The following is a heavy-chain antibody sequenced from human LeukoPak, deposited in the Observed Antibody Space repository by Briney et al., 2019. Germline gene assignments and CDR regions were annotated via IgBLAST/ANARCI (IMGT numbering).Heavy chain of an antibody. CDR1: GFTFSSYS. D-gene: IGHD1-26*01. CDR3: ARDPNSGSYFNYYYMDV. J-gene: IGHJ6*03. Sequence: TGGSLRLSCAASGFTFSSYSMNWVRQAPGKGLEWVSYISSSGSTIYYADSVKGRFTISRYNAKNSLYLQMNSLRAEDTAVYYCARDPNSGSYFNYYYMDVWGKGTTVTVSS. CDR2: ISSSGSTI. V-gene: IGHV3-48*04.